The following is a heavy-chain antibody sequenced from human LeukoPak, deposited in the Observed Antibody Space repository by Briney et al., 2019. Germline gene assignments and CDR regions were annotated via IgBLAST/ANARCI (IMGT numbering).Heavy chain of an antibody. CDR2: IFYTGST. Sequence: SETLSLTCTVSGGSIRGLYWSWIRQPPGKGLECLGFIFYTGSTNYNPALKSRVTMSIDTSKNQFSLQLNSLTASDTAVYYCARTYCGTNACPFDYWGQEHLVSVSS. CDR1: GGSIRGLY. CDR3: ARTYCGTNACPFDY. J-gene: IGHJ4*02. D-gene: IGHD2-21*01. V-gene: IGHV4-59*08.